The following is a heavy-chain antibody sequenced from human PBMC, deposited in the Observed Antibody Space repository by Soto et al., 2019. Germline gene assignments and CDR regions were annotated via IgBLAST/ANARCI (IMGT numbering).Heavy chain of an antibody. CDR3: SIGSWSAETFDV. Sequence: QVHLIQSGAEVKKPGSSVKVSCKAAGGTLNTYTIIWVRQAPGHGLEWMGRIIPMLTVTNSAQKFQGRLTLTADKSTGTAFMELTSLRSDDTAVYYCSIGSWSAETFDVWGQGTMVTVSS. CDR1: GGTLNTYT. V-gene: IGHV1-69*02. D-gene: IGHD2-2*01. CDR2: IIPMLTVT. J-gene: IGHJ3*01.